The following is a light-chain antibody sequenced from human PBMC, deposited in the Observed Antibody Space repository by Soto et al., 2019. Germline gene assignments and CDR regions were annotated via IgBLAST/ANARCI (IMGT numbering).Light chain of an antibody. V-gene: IGLV2-8*01. CDR1: SSDIGAYNY. CDR2: EVS. Sequence: QSVLTQPASACGSPGQSVTISATGTSSDIGAYNYVSWYQQHPGKVPKLMIYEVSKRPSGVPDRFSASKSGNTASLTVSGLQAEDEADYYCSSHGGANNFYVFGTGTQVTVL. J-gene: IGLJ1*01. CDR3: SSHGGANNFYV.